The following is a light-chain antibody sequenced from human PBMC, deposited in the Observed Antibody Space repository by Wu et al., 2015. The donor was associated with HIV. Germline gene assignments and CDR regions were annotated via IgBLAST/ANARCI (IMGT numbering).Light chain of an antibody. CDR1: QSVGTY. CDR2: DAS. CDR3: QQHSNWPRT. J-gene: IGKJ1*01. Sequence: EIVLTQSPGTLSLSPGERATLSCRASQSVGTYLAWYQQRPGQAPRLLIYDASNRATGIPARFSGSGSGTDFTLTISSLESEDFTVYYCQQHSNWPRTFGQGTKVEIK. V-gene: IGKV3-11*01.